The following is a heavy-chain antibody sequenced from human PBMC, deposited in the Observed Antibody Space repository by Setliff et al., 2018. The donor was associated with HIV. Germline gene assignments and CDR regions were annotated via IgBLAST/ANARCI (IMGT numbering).Heavy chain of an antibody. D-gene: IGHD6-13*01. Sequence: ASVKVSCKSSGDSFSNSAIAWVRQAPGQGLEWVGGLVPVFGPANYAQKFQGRVTITADESTSTAYMELSSLRSEDTAVYYCAKDHATSSWFTALLDYWGQGALVTVSS. CDR2: LVPVFGPA. CDR1: GDSFSNSA. J-gene: IGHJ4*02. CDR3: AKDHATSSWFTALLDY. V-gene: IGHV1-69*13.